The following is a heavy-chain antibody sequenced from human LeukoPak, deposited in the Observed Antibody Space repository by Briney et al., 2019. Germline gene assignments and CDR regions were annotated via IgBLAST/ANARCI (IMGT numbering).Heavy chain of an antibody. CDR1: GFTFSSYG. CDR3: AKEASRGSSFAYTPIEKPYYLDY. V-gene: IGHV3-30*02. Sequence: GGSLRLSCEASGFTFSSYGMHWVRQAPGKGLEWMAYIRYDGSNKYYADSVKDRFTIPRDNSKNTLYLQMNSLRAGDTAVYYWAKEASRGSSFAYTPIEKPYYLDYWGQGTLVTVSS. CDR2: IRYDGSNK. J-gene: IGHJ4*02. D-gene: IGHD5-18*01.